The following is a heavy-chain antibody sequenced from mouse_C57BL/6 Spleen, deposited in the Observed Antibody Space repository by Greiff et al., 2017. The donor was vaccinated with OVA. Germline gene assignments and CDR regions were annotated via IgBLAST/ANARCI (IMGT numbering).Heavy chain of an antibody. CDR3: ARGASPPYYYFDY. V-gene: IGHV5-17*01. J-gene: IGHJ2*01. CDR2: ISSGSSTI. CDR1: GFTFSDYG. D-gene: IGHD2-10*01. Sequence: EVKLVESGGGLVKPGGSLKLSCAASGFTFSDYGMHWVRQAPEKGLEWVAYISSGSSTIYYADTVKGRFTISRYNAKNTLFLQMTSLRSEDTAMYYCARGASPPYYYFDYWGQGTTLTVSS.